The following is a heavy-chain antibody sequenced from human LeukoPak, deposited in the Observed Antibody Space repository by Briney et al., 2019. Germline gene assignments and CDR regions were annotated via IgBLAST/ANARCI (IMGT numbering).Heavy chain of an antibody. J-gene: IGHJ6*03. CDR2: IYHSGRT. Sequence: SETLSLTCAVAGYSISSGYYWGWIGQPPGKGLEWIGSIYHSGRTYYNPSLKSRVTISVDTSKNQFSLKLSSVTAADTAVYYCATGPGESGRYYYYYYYMDVWGKGTTVTVSS. CDR3: ATGPGESGRYYYYYYYMDV. V-gene: IGHV4-38-2*01. CDR1: GYSISSGYY. D-gene: IGHD3-10*01.